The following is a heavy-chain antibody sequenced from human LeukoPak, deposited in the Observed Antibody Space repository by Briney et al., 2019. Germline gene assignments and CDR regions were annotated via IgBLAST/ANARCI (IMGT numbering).Heavy chain of an antibody. Sequence: PSETLSLTCAVSGGSISSSNWWSWVRQPPGKGLGWIGEIYHSGSTNYNPSLKSRVTISVDKSKNQFSLKLSSVTAADTAVYYCARVPGPYSSGHPLSYMDVWGKGTTVTVSS. CDR1: GGSISSSNW. CDR2: IYHSGST. D-gene: IGHD6-19*01. J-gene: IGHJ6*03. V-gene: IGHV4-4*02. CDR3: ARVPGPYSSGHPLSYMDV.